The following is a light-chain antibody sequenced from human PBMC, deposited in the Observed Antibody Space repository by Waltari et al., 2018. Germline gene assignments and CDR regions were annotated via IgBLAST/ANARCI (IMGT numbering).Light chain of an antibody. CDR2: DAS. J-gene: IGKJ2*01. CDR1: QDILAN. Sequence: EIVMTQSPATLSVSLGERATLSCRASQDILANLAWYQQRPGQAPRLLIYDASNRATGIPARFSGSGSGTDFTLTISTLEPEDFAVYYCQQRSNWPLHTFGQGTKLEIK. CDR3: QQRSNWPLHT. V-gene: IGKV3-11*01.